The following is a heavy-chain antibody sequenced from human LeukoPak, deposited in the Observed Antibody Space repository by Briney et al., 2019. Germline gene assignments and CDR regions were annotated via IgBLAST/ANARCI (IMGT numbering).Heavy chain of an antibody. CDR3: AREGYCSSTSCYGGWAEYFQH. Sequence: SETLSLTCTVSGGSISSTNYYWGWIRQPPGKGLEWIGSIYYSGNTYYNPSLKSRVTISVDTSKNQFSLKLSSVTAADTAVYYCAREGYCSSTSCYGGWAEYFQHWGQGTLVTVSS. V-gene: IGHV4-39*02. J-gene: IGHJ1*01. D-gene: IGHD2-2*01. CDR1: GGSISSTNYY. CDR2: IYYSGNT.